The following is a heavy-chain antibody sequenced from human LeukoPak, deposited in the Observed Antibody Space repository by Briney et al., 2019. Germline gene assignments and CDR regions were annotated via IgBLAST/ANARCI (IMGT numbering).Heavy chain of an antibody. D-gene: IGHD5-24*01. J-gene: IGHJ4*02. CDR2: INHSGST. CDR1: GGSFSGYY. Sequence: SETLSLTCAVYGGSFSGYYWSWIRQPPGKGLEWIGEINHSGSTNYNPSLKSRVTISVDTSKNQFSLKLSSVTAADTAVYYCARDKGWLQFDYWGPGTLVTVSS. CDR3: ARDKGWLQFDY. V-gene: IGHV4-34*01.